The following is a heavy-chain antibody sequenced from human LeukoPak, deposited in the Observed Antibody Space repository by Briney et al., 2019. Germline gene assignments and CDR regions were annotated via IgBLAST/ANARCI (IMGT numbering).Heavy chain of an antibody. J-gene: IGHJ4*02. V-gene: IGHV3-7*04. CDR1: GFTFSKYW. Sequence: GGSLRLSCAASGFTFSKYWMTWVRQASGKGLEWVANIKQDGREKYYVDSVKGRFTISRDNAKNSLYLQMISLRAEDTALYYCARGLPPRGNWNDWVTDGVFWGQGTLVSVSS. CDR3: ARGLPPRGNWNDWVTDGVF. D-gene: IGHD1-1*01. CDR2: IKQDGREK.